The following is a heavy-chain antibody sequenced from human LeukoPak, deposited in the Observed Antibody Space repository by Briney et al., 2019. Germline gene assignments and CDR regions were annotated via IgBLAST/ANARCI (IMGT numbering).Heavy chain of an antibody. Sequence: SETLSLTCTVSSGSISDNNYFWGWIRQPPGKGLEWIGSIYYSGSTYYNPSLKSRVTISLDTSKNQFSLKLTSVSAADTAVYYCARGRRYYYYYMDVWGKGTTVTVSS. V-gene: IGHV4-39*07. CDR1: SGSISDNNYF. CDR2: IYYSGST. CDR3: ARGRRYYYYYMDV. J-gene: IGHJ6*03.